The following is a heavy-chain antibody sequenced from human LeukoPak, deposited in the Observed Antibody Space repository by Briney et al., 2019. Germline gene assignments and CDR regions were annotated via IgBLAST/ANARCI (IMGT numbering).Heavy chain of an antibody. D-gene: IGHD5-12*01. CDR3: AREGGYGGVFDY. Sequence: GGSLRLSCAASRFTFSSYWTTWVRQAPGKGLEWVANIKQDGSEKYYVGSVKGRFTISRDNTKNSLYLQMNSLRAEDTAVYYCAREGGYGGVFDYWGQGTLVTVSS. V-gene: IGHV3-7*05. J-gene: IGHJ4*02. CDR1: RFTFSSYW. CDR2: IKQDGSEK.